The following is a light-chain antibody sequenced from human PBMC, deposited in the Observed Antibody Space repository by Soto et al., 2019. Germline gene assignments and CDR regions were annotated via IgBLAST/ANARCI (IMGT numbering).Light chain of an antibody. CDR2: EIS. CDR1: SSDVGSYKL. V-gene: IGLV2-23*02. Sequence: QSALTQPASVSGSPGQSITISCTGTSSDVGSYKLVSWYRQHPGRAPKLMIYEISRRPSGVSNRFSGSKSGNTASLTIAGLQAEDEDDYYCCSYDGSSTLVFGGGTKVTVL. CDR3: CSYDGSSTLV. J-gene: IGLJ2*01.